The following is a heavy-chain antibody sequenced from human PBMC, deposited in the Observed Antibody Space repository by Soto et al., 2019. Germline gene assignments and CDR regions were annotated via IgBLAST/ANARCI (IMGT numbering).Heavy chain of an antibody. CDR3: IHDGYYYVSSCYYFYDDAFDI. V-gene: IGHV3-15*01. J-gene: IGHJ3*02. CDR2: IKSKTDGGTT. Sequence: RLSCSASGFTFSNAWMSWVRQAPGKGLEWVGRIKSKTDGGTTDYAAPVKGRFTISRDDSKNTLYLQMNSLKTEDTAVYYCIHDGYYYVSSCYYFYDDAFDIWGQGTMVSVPS. D-gene: IGHD3-22*01. CDR1: GFTFSNAW.